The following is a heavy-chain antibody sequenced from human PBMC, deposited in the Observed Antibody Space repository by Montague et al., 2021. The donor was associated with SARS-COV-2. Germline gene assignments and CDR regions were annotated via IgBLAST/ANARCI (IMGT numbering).Heavy chain of an antibody. CDR1: GFTFSSYS. CDR3: ARDRGGSYPLDY. D-gene: IGHD1-26*01. J-gene: IGHJ4*02. CDR2: ISSSSYI. Sequence: SLRLSCAASGFTFSSYSMNWVRQAPGKGLEWVSSISSSSYIYYADSVKGRFTISRDNAKNSLYLQMNNLRAEDTAVYYCARDRGGSYPLDYWGQGTLVTVSS. V-gene: IGHV3-21*01.